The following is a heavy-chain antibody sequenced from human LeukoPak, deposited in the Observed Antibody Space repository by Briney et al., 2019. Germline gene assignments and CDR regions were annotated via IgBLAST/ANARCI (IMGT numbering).Heavy chain of an antibody. J-gene: IGHJ4*02. D-gene: IGHD2-15*01. CDR3: ARDHQGVVDH. CDR2: ISSSDNSI. Sequence: GGSLRLSCAASGFTFSDYYMSWIRQAPGKGLEWVLHISSSDNSIHYADSVKGRFTISRDNAKNSLYLQMNSPRVEDTAVYYCARDHQGVVDHWGQGTLVTVSS. V-gene: IGHV3-11*01. CDR1: GFTFSDYY.